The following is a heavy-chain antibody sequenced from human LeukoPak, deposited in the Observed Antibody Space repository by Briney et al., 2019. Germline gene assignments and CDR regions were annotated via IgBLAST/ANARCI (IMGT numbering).Heavy chain of an antibody. Sequence: ASVKVSCKASGGTFSSYAISWVRQAPGQGLEWMGGLIPIFGTANYAQKFQGRVTITADESTSTGYMELSSLRSEDTAVYYCARDDSSGYYSPTTPWGQGTLVTVSS. CDR1: GGTFSSYA. CDR3: ARDDSSGYYSPTTP. V-gene: IGHV1-69*13. CDR2: LIPIFGTA. D-gene: IGHD3-22*01. J-gene: IGHJ5*02.